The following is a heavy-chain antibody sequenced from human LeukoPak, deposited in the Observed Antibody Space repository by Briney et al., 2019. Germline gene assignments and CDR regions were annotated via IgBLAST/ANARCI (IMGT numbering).Heavy chain of an antibody. CDR1: GITFSSYS. D-gene: IGHD1-26*01. CDR2: ISSSSSYI. CDR3: ARDLLVGVPSGDY. J-gene: IGHJ4*02. Sequence: GGSLRPSCVASGITFSSYSMNWVRQAPGKGLEWVSSISSSSSYIYYADSVKGRFTISRDNAKNSLYLQMNSLRAEDTAVYYCARDLLVGVPSGDYWGQGTLVTVSS. V-gene: IGHV3-21*01.